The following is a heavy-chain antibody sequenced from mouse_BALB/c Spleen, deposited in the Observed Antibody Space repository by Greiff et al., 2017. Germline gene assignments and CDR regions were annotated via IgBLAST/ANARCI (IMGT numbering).Heavy chain of an antibody. Sequence: EVQVVESGGGLVQPGGSRKLSCAASGFTFSSFGMHWVRQAPEKGLEWVAYISSGSSTIYYADTVKGRFTISRDNPKNTLFLQMTSLRSEDTAMYYCARRDWDHYAMDYWGQGTSVTVSS. V-gene: IGHV5-17*02. CDR1: GFTFSSFG. D-gene: IGHD4-1*01. J-gene: IGHJ4*01. CDR2: ISSGSSTI. CDR3: ARRDWDHYAMDY.